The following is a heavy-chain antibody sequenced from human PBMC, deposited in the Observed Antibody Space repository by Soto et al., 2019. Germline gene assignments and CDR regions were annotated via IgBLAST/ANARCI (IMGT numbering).Heavy chain of an antibody. D-gene: IGHD2-2*01. J-gene: IGHJ5*02. V-gene: IGHV4-31*03. Sequence: QVQLQESGPGLVKPSQTLSLTCTVSGGSISSGGYYWSWIRQHPGKGLEWIGYIYYSGSTNYNPSLKSRVTISVDTSKNQFSLKLSSVTAADTAVYYCARGYCRSTSCFDPWGQGTLVTVSS. CDR3: ARGYCRSTSCFDP. CDR1: GGSISSGGYY. CDR2: IYYSGST.